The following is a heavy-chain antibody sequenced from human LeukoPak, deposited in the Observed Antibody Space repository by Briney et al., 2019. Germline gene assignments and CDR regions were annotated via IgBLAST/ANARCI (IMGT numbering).Heavy chain of an antibody. CDR2: ISACNGNT. D-gene: IGHD1-26*01. Sequence: GASVKVSCKASGYTFTNYGISWVRQAPGQGLECMGWISACNGNTKYAPSFQGRVTMTTATSTSRAYKELRSLRSDATAVYYCARDGNSGSHYWSFNYYMDVWGKGTTVTVSS. CDR3: ARDGNSGSHYWSFNYYMDV. J-gene: IGHJ6*03. CDR1: GYTFTNYG. V-gene: IGHV1-18*01.